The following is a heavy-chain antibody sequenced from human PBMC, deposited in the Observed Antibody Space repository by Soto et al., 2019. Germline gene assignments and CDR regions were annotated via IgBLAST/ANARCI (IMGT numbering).Heavy chain of an antibody. Sequence: ASGFTLSLYTINWVRQAPGKGLEWVSSLGVSDDRFYADSVKGRFTISRDNSKNTLFLQMNNLRVEDTAIYYCVKASGESYPWSRVFDSWGQGTRVTVSS. J-gene: IGHJ4*02. D-gene: IGHD1-26*01. CDR3: VKASGESYPWSRVFDS. CDR1: GFTLSLYT. V-gene: IGHV3-23*01. CDR2: LGVSDDR.